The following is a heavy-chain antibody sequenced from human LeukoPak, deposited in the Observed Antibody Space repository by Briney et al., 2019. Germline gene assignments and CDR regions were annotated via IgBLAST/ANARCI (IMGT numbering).Heavy chain of an antibody. D-gene: IGHD6-13*01. CDR3: ANQQLVSDRPLYYYYGMDV. V-gene: IGHV3-9*01. CDR2: ISWNSGSI. Sequence: PGGSLRLSCAASGFTFDDYAMHWVRQAPGKGLEWVSGISWNSGSIGYADSVKGRFTISRDNAKNSLYLQMNSLRAEDTAVYYCANQQLVSDRPLYYYYGMDVWGQGTTVTVSS. CDR1: GFTFDDYA. J-gene: IGHJ6*02.